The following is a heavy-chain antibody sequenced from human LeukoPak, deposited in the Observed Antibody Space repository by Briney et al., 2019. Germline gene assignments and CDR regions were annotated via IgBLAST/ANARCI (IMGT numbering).Heavy chain of an antibody. J-gene: IGHJ4*02. Sequence: SETLSLTCDVSGYSIRSGSYWGWIRQPPGKGLEGIGCMFHSGDTYHNPSLKSRVTISADTSKNQFSLKLTSVTAADTAVYYCAKVGAYGDYARHDYWGQGTLVTVSS. CDR1: GYSIRSGSY. CDR2: MFHSGDT. V-gene: IGHV4-38-2*01. D-gene: IGHD4-17*01. CDR3: AKVGAYGDYARHDY.